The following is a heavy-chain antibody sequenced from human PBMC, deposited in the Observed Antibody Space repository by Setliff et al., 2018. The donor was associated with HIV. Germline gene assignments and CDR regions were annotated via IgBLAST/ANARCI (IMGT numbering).Heavy chain of an antibody. CDR1: GFTFSDYY. CDR2: ISSSGTTT. V-gene: IGHV3-11*01. CDR3: AKGSVRMHYYDSSGYFQH. Sequence: GGSLRLSCAGSGSGGSGFTFSDYYMSWVRQAPGKGLEWLSYISSSGTTTYYADSVKGRFTISRDNAKNSVLLQMNSLRAEDTAVYYCAKGSVRMHYYDSSGYFQHWGQGTPVTVSS. J-gene: IGHJ1*01. D-gene: IGHD3-22*01.